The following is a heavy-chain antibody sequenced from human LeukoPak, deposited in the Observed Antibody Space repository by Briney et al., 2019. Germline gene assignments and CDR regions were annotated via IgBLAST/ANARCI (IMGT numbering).Heavy chain of an antibody. J-gene: IGHJ5*02. CDR2: IYYSGST. V-gene: IGHV4-59*08. CDR3: ARRADWFDP. Sequence: SETLSLTCTVSGGSIRSYHWSWIRQPPGKGLEWIGNIYYSGSTNYNPSLKSRVTISINTSKSQVSLKLSSVTAADTAVYYCARRADWFDPWGQGTLVTVSS. CDR1: GGSIRSYH.